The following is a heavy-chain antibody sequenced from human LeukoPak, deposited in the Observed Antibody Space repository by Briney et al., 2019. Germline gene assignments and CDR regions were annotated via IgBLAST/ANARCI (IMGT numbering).Heavy chain of an antibody. V-gene: IGHV3-30*02. CDR3: VKDTIFTVDPFDY. Sequence: GGSLRLSCVVSGMTFERHGMHWVRQPPGKGLEWLAFIKYDGSRTDYEDSVKGRFTVSRENSKNTLYLEMDSLRAEDTAVYYCVKDTIFTVDPFDYWGRGTLVTVSS. CDR2: IKYDGSRT. J-gene: IGHJ4*02. CDR1: GMTFERHG. D-gene: IGHD3-3*01.